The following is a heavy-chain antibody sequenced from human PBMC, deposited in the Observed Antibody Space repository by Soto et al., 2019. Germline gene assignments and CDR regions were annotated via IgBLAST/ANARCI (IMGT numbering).Heavy chain of an antibody. CDR3: AKDQYYHGSGSYPDY. CDR1: GFTFSSYA. D-gene: IGHD3-10*01. V-gene: IGHV3-23*01. CDR2: ISGSGGST. J-gene: IGHJ4*02. Sequence: EVQLLESGGGLVQPGGSLRLFCAASGFTFSSYAMSWVRQAPGKGLEWVSAISGSGGSTYYADSVKGRFTISRDNSTNTLYLQMNSLRAEDTAVYYCAKDQYYHGSGSYPDYWGQGTLVTVSS.